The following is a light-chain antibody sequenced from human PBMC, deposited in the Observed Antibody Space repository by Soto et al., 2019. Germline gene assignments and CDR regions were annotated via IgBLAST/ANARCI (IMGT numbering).Light chain of an antibody. CDR2: WAS. V-gene: IGKV4-1*01. Sequence: DIVMTQSPDSLAVSLGESATINCKSSQSVLYSSNNKNYLAWYQQKPGQPPKLLIYWASTRESGVPDRFSGSGSGTNFTLKISRVEAEDVGVYYCMQGTHWPFTLGPGTKVDI. CDR3: MQGTHWPFT. CDR1: QSVLYSSNNKNY. J-gene: IGKJ3*01.